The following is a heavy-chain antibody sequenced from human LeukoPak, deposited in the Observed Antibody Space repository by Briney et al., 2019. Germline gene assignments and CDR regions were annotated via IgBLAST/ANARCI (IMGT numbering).Heavy chain of an antibody. Sequence: SETLSLTCAVSGGSISSGGYSWSWIRQPPGKGLEWIGYIYHSGSTYYNPSLKSRVTISVDRSKNQFSLKLSSVTAADTAVYYCARGSAAYYFDYWGQGTLVTVSS. D-gene: IGHD6-13*01. CDR1: GGSISSGGYS. V-gene: IGHV4-30-2*01. CDR3: ARGSAAYYFDY. CDR2: IYHSGST. J-gene: IGHJ4*02.